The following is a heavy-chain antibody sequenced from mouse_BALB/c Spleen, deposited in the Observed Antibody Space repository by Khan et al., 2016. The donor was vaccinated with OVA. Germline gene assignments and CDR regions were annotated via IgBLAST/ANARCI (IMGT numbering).Heavy chain of an antibody. CDR2: ISNGGSYT. D-gene: IGHD1-1*01. CDR1: GFTFSSYG. CDR3: ARHRFTSPAAWVAY. V-gene: IGHV5-6*01. Sequence: EVQLQESGGDLVKPGGSLKLSCEASGFTFSSYGMSWVRQTPDKRLEWVATISNGGSYTYYPDSVKGRLTISRDNAKNTLYLQMSSLKSEDTAMYYCARHRFTSPAAWVAYWGQGTLVTVSA. J-gene: IGHJ3*01.